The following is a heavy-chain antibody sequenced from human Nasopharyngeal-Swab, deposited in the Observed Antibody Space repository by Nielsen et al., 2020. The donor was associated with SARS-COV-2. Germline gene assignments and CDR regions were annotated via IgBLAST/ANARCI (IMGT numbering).Heavy chain of an antibody. D-gene: IGHD1-26*01. CDR1: GFTFTSYW. Sequence: GGSLRLSRKGSGFTFTSYWISWVRQMPGKGLEWMGRIDPSDSYTNYNPSFQGHVTISVDKSISTAYLQWSSLKASDTAMYYCARGRPSSGSSAYYYYGMDVWGQGTTVTVSS. CDR2: IDPSDSYT. V-gene: IGHV5-10-1*01. J-gene: IGHJ6*02. CDR3: ARGRPSSGSSAYYYYGMDV.